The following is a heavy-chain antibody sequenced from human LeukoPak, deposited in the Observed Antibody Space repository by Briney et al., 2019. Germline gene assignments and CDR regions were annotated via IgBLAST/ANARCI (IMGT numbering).Heavy chain of an antibody. CDR2: ILYDGSNR. Sequence: PGGSLRLSCAASGFTFSSYGMHWVRQAPGKGLEWVAVILYDGSNRYYADSVKGRFTISRDTSKNTLYLQMNSLRAEDTAVYYCAKSRSRNSVTCGGGENWFDRWGQVTLVTV. J-gene: IGHJ5*02. CDR3: AKSRSRNSVTCGGGENWFDR. D-gene: IGHD3-16*01. CDR1: GFTFSSYG. V-gene: IGHV3-30*18.